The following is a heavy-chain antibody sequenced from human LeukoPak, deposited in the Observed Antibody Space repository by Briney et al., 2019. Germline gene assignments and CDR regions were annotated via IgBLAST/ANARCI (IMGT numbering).Heavy chain of an antibody. D-gene: IGHD3-16*01. J-gene: IGHJ4*02. CDR2: ISYDGSNK. V-gene: IGHV3-30*18. Sequence: GGSLRLSCAASGFTFSSYGMHWVRQAPGKGLGWVAVISYDGSNKYYADSVKGRFTISRDNSKNTLYLQMNSLRAEDTAVYYCAKGGITFGGVIYWGQGTLVTVSS. CDR1: GFTFSSYG. CDR3: AKGGITFGGVIY.